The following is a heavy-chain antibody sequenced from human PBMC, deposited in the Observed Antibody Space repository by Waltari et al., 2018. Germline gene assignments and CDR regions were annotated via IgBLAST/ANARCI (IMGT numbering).Heavy chain of an antibody. J-gene: IGHJ4*02. D-gene: IGHD2-21*01. CDR3: ASLKPSGDHFDY. CDR1: GYSIRRGYY. Sequence: QVQLQESGPGLVKPSETLSLTCAVSGYSIRRGYYRGWIRQPPGKGLELIGSIYHSGSTYYNPSLKSRVTISVDTSKNQFSLKLSSVTAADTAVYYCASLKPSGDHFDYWGQGTLVTVSS. CDR2: IYHSGST. V-gene: IGHV4-38-2*01.